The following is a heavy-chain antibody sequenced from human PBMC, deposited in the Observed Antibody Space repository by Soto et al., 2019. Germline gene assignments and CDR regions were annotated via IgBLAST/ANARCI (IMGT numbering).Heavy chain of an antibody. CDR2: ISGSGGST. Sequence: PGGSLRLSCAASGFTFSSYAMSWVRQAPGKGLEWVSAISGSGGSTYYADSVKGRFTISRDNSKNTLYLQMNSLRAEDTAVYYCAKALTPWLAPSILDYWGQGTQVTVSS. J-gene: IGHJ4*02. CDR1: GFTFSSYA. D-gene: IGHD6-19*01. CDR3: AKALTPWLAPSILDY. V-gene: IGHV3-23*01.